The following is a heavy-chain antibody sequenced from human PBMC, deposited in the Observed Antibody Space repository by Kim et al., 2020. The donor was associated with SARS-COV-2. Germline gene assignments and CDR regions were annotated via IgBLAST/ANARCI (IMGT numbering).Heavy chain of an antibody. V-gene: IGHV1-69*13. Sequence: SVKVSCKASGGTFSSYAISWVRQAPGQGLESMGGIIPIFGTANYAQKFQGRVTITADESTSTAYMELSSLRSEDTAVYYCARVGDVYYYGMDVWGQGTTVTVSS. J-gene: IGHJ6*02. CDR1: GGTFSSYA. CDR3: ARVGDVYYYGMDV. CDR2: IIPIFGTA. D-gene: IGHD1-26*01.